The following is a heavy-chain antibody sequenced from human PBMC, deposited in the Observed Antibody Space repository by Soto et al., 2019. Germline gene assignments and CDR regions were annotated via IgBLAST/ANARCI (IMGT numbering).Heavy chain of an antibody. V-gene: IGHV3-23*01. D-gene: IGHD3-9*01. CDR1: GFTFSGCA. Sequence: PGGSLRLSCAASGFTFSGCAMGWVRQAPGKGLEWVSDISDSGGSTYYADSVKGRFTISRDNSKSTLYLQMNSLRAEDTAVYYCANHRSPTGYPYYFDYWGQGTLVTVSS. J-gene: IGHJ4*02. CDR3: ANHRSPTGYPYYFDY. CDR2: ISDSGGST.